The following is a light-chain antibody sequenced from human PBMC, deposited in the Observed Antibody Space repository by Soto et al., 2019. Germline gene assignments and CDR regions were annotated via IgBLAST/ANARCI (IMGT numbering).Light chain of an antibody. CDR1: QSINNR. Sequence: EIQMTQSPSTLSASVGDRVTISCRASQSINNRLGWYQQKLGKAPKLLIYQTSSLESGVPSRFSGSGSGTEFILTISSLQPDDFATYYCQQYLTLGWTFGQGTKVEIK. J-gene: IGKJ1*01. CDR3: QQYLTLGWT. CDR2: QTS. V-gene: IGKV1-5*03.